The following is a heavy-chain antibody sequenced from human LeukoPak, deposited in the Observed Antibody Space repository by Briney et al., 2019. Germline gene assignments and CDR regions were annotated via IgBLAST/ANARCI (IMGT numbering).Heavy chain of an antibody. J-gene: IGHJ3*02. CDR3: ARDLVTVTKGFDI. CDR2: ISYIGGT. D-gene: IGHD4-17*01. Sequence: PSETLSLTCAVSDDSFSSHYWTWIRQPPGKGLEWIVYISYIGGTNYNPSLKSRFTISINTSKNQFSLKLSSVTAADTAVYYCARDLVTVTKGFDIWGQGTMVSVSS. CDR1: DDSFSSHY. V-gene: IGHV4-59*11.